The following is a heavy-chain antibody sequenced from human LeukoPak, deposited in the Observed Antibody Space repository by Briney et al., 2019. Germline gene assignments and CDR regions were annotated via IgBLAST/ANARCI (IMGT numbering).Heavy chain of an antibody. V-gene: IGHV3-30-3*01. Sequence: SGGSLRLSCAASGFTFSAYAMHWVRQAPGKGLEWVAVIAYDGINKYYADSVKGRFTISRDNSKNTVYLQMSSLRAEDTAVYYCAKDRLDYWGQGTLVTVSS. J-gene: IGHJ4*02. CDR2: IAYDGINK. CDR3: AKDRLDY. CDR1: GFTFSAYA.